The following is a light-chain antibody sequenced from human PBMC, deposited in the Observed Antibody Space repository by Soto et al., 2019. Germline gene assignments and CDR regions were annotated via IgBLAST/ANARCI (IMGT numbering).Light chain of an antibody. CDR2: GAS. CDR3: QQYGLSPHT. V-gene: IGKV3-20*01. CDR1: QSVSSSY. J-gene: IGKJ2*01. Sequence: EIVLTQSPGTLSLSPGERATLSCRASQSVSSSYLAWYQHKPGQAPRLLIYGASSRATGIPDRFSGSGSGTDFTLTISRLEPEDLSVYYCQQYGLSPHTFGQGTKLEIK.